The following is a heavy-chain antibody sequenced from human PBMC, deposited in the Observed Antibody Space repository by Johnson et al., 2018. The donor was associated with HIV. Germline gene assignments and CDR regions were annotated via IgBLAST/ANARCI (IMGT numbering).Heavy chain of an antibody. CDR1: GFTFSNAW. Sequence: QVQLVESGGGVVQPGGSLRLSCAASGFTFSNAWMSWVRQAPGKGLEWVAVISYDGSNKYYADSVKGRFTISRDNSKNTLFLQMNSLRPADTAVYYCAKGLVPAAVSRRTGAPDAFDIWGQGTMVTVSS. D-gene: IGHD2-2*01. V-gene: IGHV3-30*18. CDR3: AKGLVPAAVSRRTGAPDAFDI. CDR2: ISYDGSNK. J-gene: IGHJ3*02.